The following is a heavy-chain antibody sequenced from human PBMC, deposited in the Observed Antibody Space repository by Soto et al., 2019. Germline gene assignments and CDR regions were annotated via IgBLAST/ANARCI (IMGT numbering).Heavy chain of an antibody. V-gene: IGHV4-59*01. CDR2: IYYSGST. Sequence: PSETRSLPCTVSGGSISSYYWSWIRQPPGKGLEWIGYIYYSGSTNYNPSLKSRVTISVDTSKNQFSLKLSSVTAADTAVYYCARGWIGELLPYYYGMDVWGQGTTVTVSS. CDR1: GGSISSYY. J-gene: IGHJ6*02. CDR3: ARGWIGELLPYYYGMDV. D-gene: IGHD3-10*01.